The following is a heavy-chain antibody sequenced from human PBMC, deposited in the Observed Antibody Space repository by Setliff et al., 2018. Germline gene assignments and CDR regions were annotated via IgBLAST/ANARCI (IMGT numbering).Heavy chain of an antibody. CDR1: GGSISSGGYS. Sequence: SETLSLTCAVSGGSISSGGYSWSWIRQPPGKGLEWIGYIYHSGSTYYNPSLKSRVTMSLDRSKNQFSLKLSSMTAADTAVYYCARGNGDYFDYWGQETLVTVSS. D-gene: IGHD4-17*01. CDR2: IYHSGST. V-gene: IGHV4-30-2*01. J-gene: IGHJ4*02. CDR3: ARGNGDYFDY.